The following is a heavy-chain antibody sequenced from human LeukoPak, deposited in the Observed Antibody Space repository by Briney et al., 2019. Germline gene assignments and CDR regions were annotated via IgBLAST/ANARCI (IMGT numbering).Heavy chain of an antibody. V-gene: IGHV3-66*01. CDR1: GFTVSSNY. Sequence: GGSLRLSCAASGFTVSSNYMSWVRQAPGKGLEWVSVIYSGGSTYYADSVKGRFTISRDNSKNTLYLQMNSLRAEDTAVYYCARVFSYDSSGYSHPYYYYYMDVWGKGTTVTVSS. CDR3: ARVFSYDSSGYSHPYYYYYMDV. D-gene: IGHD3-22*01. J-gene: IGHJ6*03. CDR2: IYSGGST.